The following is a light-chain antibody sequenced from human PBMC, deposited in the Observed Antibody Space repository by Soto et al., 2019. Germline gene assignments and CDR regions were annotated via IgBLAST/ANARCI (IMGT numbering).Light chain of an antibody. J-gene: IGLJ3*02. V-gene: IGLV4-60*02. CDR1: SGHSSYI. CDR2: LEGRGNY. Sequence: QPVLTQSSSASASLGSSVKLTCTLSSGHSSYIIAWHQQQPGKAPRYLMKLEGRGNYNKGSGVPDRFSGSSSGADRYLTISNLQFEDEADYYCETWYSNTWVFGGGTQLTVL. CDR3: ETWYSNTWV.